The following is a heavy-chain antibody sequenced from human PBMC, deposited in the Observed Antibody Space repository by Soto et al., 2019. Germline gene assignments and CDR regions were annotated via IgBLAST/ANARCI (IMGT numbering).Heavy chain of an antibody. V-gene: IGHV4-34*01. CDR1: GGSFSGYY. D-gene: IGHD4-17*01. CDR2: INHSGST. Sequence: SETLSLTCAVYGGSFSGYYWSWIRQPPGKGLEWIGEINHSGSTNYNPSLKSRVTISVDTSKNQFSLKLSSVTAADTAVYYCARGSTGVSWFDPWGQGTLVTVSS. J-gene: IGHJ5*02. CDR3: ARGSTGVSWFDP.